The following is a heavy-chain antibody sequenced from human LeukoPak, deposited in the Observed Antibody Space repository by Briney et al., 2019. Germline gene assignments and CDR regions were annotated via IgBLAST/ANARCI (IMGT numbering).Heavy chain of an antibody. J-gene: IGHJ4*02. CDR3: ARDATRSVIVGAEDGFDY. CDR2: ISVYNGNT. CDR1: GYTFINYG. V-gene: IGHV1-18*01. Sequence: ASVKVSCKASGYTFINYGISWVRQAPGQGLEWMGWISVYNGNTNYAQKLQGRVTMTTDTSTSTAYMELRSLRSDDTAVYYWARDATRSVIVGAEDGFDYWGQGTLVTVSS. D-gene: IGHD1-26*01.